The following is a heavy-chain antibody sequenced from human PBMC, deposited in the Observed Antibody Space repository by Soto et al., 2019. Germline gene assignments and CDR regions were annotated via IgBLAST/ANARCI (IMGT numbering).Heavy chain of an antibody. V-gene: IGHV4-61*01. D-gene: IGHD6-13*01. J-gene: IGHJ5*02. CDR3: AREVGSSSWYNWFDP. Sequence: PSATLSLTCTVSGGSVSSGSYYWSWIRQPPGEGLEWIGYIYYSGSTNYNPSLRSRVTISVDTSKNQFSLKLSSVTAADTAVYYCAREVGSSSWYNWFDPWGQGTLVTVSS. CDR1: GGSVSSGSYY. CDR2: IYYSGST.